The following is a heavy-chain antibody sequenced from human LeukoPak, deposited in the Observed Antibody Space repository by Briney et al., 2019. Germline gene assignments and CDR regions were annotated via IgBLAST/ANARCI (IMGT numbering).Heavy chain of an antibody. J-gene: IGHJ4*02. Sequence: MASETLSLTCIVPGGSISGSNYYWGWIRQAPGKGLEWIGSIYYSGITHYNASLKSRVTISVDMSTNQFSLRLSSVTAADTAVYYCARDGWESGDYWGQGVLVTVSS. V-gene: IGHV4-39*07. D-gene: IGHD1-26*01. CDR2: IYYSGIT. CDR3: ARDGWESGDY. CDR1: GGSISGSNYY.